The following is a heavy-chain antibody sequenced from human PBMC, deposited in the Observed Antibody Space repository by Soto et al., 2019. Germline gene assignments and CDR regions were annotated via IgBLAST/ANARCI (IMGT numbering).Heavy chain of an antibody. V-gene: IGHV3-21*01. CDR3: ARDGYGDYEGWFDP. Sequence: EVQLVESGGGLVKPGGSLRLSCAASGFTFSSYSMNWVRQAPGKGLEWVSSISSSSSYIYYADSVKGRFTISRDNAKNSLYLPMNSLRAEDTAVYYCARDGYGDYEGWFDPWGQGTLVTVSS. CDR2: ISSSSSYI. CDR1: GFTFSSYS. J-gene: IGHJ5*02. D-gene: IGHD4-17*01.